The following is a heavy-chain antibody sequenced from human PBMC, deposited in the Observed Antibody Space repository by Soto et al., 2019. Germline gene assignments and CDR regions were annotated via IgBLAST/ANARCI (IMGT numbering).Heavy chain of an antibody. CDR3: AGTFGAPKFKEKSGYYYGMDV. Sequence: GESLKISCKGSGYSFTSCWIGWVRQMPGKGLEWMGIIYPGDSDTRYSPSFQGQVTISADKSISTAYLQWSSLKASDTAMYYCAGTFGAPKFKEKSGYYYGMDVWGQGTTVTAP. J-gene: IGHJ6*02. CDR1: GYSFTSCW. V-gene: IGHV5-51*01. CDR2: IYPGDSDT. D-gene: IGHD3-16*01.